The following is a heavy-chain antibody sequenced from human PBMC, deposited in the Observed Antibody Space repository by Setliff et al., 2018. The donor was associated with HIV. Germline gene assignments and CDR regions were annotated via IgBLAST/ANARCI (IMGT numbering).Heavy chain of an antibody. CDR1: GGSISGSSYY. CDR3: ARDMTNYYDRSGSFGWFAP. Sequence: SETLSLTCSVSGGSISGSSYYWGWIRQPPGKGLEWIGSVYHSGSTYYNPSLKSRVTISVDKSMNQFSVKLRSVTAADTAVYYCARDMTNYYDRSGSFGWFAPWGQGTPVTVSS. D-gene: IGHD3-22*01. J-gene: IGHJ5*02. V-gene: IGHV4-39*07. CDR2: VYHSGST.